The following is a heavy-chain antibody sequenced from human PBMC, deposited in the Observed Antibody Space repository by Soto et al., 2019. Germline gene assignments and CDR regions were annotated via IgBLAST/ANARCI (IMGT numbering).Heavy chain of an antibody. J-gene: IGHJ4*02. CDR1: GFTFSNYA. V-gene: IGHV3-30-3*01. CDR2: ISYDGGTK. CDR3: ASKFHYDSGTYLFDLDY. D-gene: IGHD3-10*01. Sequence: QVQLVESGGGVVQPGRSLRLSCAASGFTFSNYAVHWVRQAPGKGLEWVAVISYDGGTKNYADSVKGRFTISRDNSRNTLYLQMNRLRVEATAVYYCASKFHYDSGTYLFDLDYWGQGTLVSVSS.